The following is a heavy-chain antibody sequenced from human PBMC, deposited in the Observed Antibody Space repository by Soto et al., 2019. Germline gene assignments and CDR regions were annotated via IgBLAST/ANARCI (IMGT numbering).Heavy chain of an antibody. CDR1: GGSLSGATYS. J-gene: IGHJ4*02. CDR3: ARSREFDY. V-gene: IGHV4-30-2*01. Sequence: PSETLSLTCGVSGGSLSGATYSWNWIRQTPGEGLEWIGYIFPSGTTYYNPSLRSRVTISIDASKNQFSLSLRSLTAADTAVYYCARSREFDYWSQGTLVTVSS. CDR2: IFPSGTT.